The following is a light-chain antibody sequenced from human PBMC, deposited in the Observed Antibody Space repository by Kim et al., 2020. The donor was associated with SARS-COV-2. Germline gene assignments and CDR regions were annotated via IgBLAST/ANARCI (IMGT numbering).Light chain of an antibody. V-gene: IGKV3-15*01. CDR3: QQYNNWPAYS. CDR1: QRINTN. Sequence: EIELTQSPVTLSVSPGEGATLSCRASQRINTNLAWYQHKPGQPPRLLIHGASTRATGISVRFSGSGSGTEFNLTIDSLQFEDVALYYCQQYNNWPAYSFGQGTRLEI. CDR2: GAS. J-gene: IGKJ2*01.